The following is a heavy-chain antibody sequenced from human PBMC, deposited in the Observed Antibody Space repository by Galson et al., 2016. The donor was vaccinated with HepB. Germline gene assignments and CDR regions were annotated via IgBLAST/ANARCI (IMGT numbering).Heavy chain of an antibody. Sequence: QSGAEVKKPGESLKISRKGSGYSFTNYWIGWVRQMPGKGLEWMGMIHPDDSDTKYSPSFQGQVTMSADKSISTAYLQWSSLKASDTAMYYCARFSGSGWGSFDYWGQGTLVTVSS. CDR1: GYSFTNYW. CDR3: ARFSGSGWGSFDY. J-gene: IGHJ4*02. D-gene: IGHD6-19*01. V-gene: IGHV5-51*01. CDR2: IHPDDSDT.